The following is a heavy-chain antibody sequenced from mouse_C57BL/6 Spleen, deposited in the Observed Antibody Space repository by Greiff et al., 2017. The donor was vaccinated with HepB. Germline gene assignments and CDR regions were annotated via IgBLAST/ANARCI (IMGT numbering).Heavy chain of an antibody. CDR1: GYTFTSYW. CDR3: ARSHYGSSSSFAY. J-gene: IGHJ3*01. CDR2: IYPGSGST. D-gene: IGHD1-1*01. Sequence: QVQLQQPGAELVKPGASVKMSCKASGYTFTSYWITWVKQRPGQGLEWIGDIYPGSGSTNYNEKFKSKATLTVDTSSSTAYMQLSSLTSEDSAVYYCARSHYGSSSSFAYWGQGTLVTVSA. V-gene: IGHV1-55*01.